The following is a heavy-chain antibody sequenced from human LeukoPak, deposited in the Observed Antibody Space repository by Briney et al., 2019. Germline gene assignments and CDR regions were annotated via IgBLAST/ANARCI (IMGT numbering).Heavy chain of an antibody. CDR3: ARAKIAAAGTGAFDV. D-gene: IGHD6-13*01. Sequence: GGSLRLSCTDSGFTFNNYEMNWVRQAPGKGLEWVSAFSATDGGAQYAESVEGRFTISRDNSKNTLFLQMNSLGAEDTAVYYCARAKIAAAGTGAFDVWGQGTLVTVSS. J-gene: IGHJ3*01. V-gene: IGHV3-23*01. CDR1: GFTFNNYE. CDR2: FSATDGGA.